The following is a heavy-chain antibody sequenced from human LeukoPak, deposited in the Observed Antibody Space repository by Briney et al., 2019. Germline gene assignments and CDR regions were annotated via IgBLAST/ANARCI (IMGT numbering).Heavy chain of an antibody. V-gene: IGHV4-59*08. CDR3: ARGPYGSGSYY. CDR2: VDYSGTT. D-gene: IGHD3-10*01. Sequence: SETLSLTCTVSGAPLNNYYWNWVRQPPGKELEWIGNVDYSGTTYYNPSLKSRVTISVDTSKNQFSLKLTSVTAADTAVYFCARGPYGSGSYYWGQGTLVTVSS. J-gene: IGHJ4*02. CDR1: GAPLNNYY.